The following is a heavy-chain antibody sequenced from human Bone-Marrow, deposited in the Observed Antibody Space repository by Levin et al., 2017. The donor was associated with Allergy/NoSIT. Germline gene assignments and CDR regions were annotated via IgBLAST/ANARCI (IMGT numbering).Heavy chain of an antibody. CDR3: AGDPPEISYFDY. Sequence: SETLSLTCTVSGGSISSNSFYWGWVRQPPGKGLEWIGSIFHSGTTFYNPSLKSRVTLSVDTSKNQFSLQVTSVTAADTAVYYCAGDPPEISYFDYWDQGIQVTVSS. D-gene: IGHD1-14*01. CDR2: IFHSGTT. J-gene: IGHJ4*02. V-gene: IGHV4-39*07. CDR1: GGSISSNSFY.